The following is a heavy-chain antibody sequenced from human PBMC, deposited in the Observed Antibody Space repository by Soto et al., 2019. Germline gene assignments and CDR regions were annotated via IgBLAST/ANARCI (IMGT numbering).Heavy chain of an antibody. CDR3: ARLGVYCTNGVCPKNYFDD. CDR2: IDPSDSYT. CDR1: GYSFTSYW. D-gene: IGHD2-8*01. J-gene: IGHJ4*02. Sequence: GESLKISCKGSGYSFTSYWISWVRQMPGKGLEWMGRIDPSDSYTNYSPSFQGHVTISADKSISTAYLQWSSLKASDTAMYYCARLGVYCTNGVCPKNYFDDWGQGTLVTVSS. V-gene: IGHV5-10-1*01.